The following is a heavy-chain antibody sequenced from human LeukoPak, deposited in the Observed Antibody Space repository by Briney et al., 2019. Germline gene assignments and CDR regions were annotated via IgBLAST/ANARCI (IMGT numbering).Heavy chain of an antibody. CDR3: ARDLGVAAAGKHDAFDI. CDR1: GGSISIYY. Sequence: SETLSLTCIVSGGSISIYYWSWIRQPAGKGLEWIGRIYTSGTTHYNPSLKSRVTMSVDTSKNQFSLKLSSVTAADTAVYYCARDLGVAAAGKHDAFDIWGQGTMVTVSS. J-gene: IGHJ3*02. V-gene: IGHV4-4*07. D-gene: IGHD6-13*01. CDR2: IYTSGTT.